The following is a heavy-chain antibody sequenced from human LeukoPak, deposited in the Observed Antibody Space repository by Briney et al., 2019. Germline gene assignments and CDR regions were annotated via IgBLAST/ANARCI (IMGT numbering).Heavy chain of an antibody. D-gene: IGHD2-2*03. CDR1: GYTFTGYY. J-gene: IGHJ4*02. V-gene: IGHV1-2*06. Sequence: ASVKVSCKASGYTFTGYYMHWVRQAPGQGLEWMGRINPNSGGTNYAQKFQGRVTMTRDTSISTAYMELSRLRSDDTAVYYCASGFGYCSSTSCLGDYWGQGTLVTVSS. CDR2: INPNSGGT. CDR3: ASGFGYCSSTSCLGDY.